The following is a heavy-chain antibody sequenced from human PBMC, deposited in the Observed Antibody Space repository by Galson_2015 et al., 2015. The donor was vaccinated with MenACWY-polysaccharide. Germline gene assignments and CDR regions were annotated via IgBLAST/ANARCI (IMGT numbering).Heavy chain of an antibody. CDR2: ISSDGSST. CDR3: VKDFGRQVFGPAH. J-gene: IGHJ4*02. CDR1: GFTFSSYW. Sequence: SLRLSCAASGFTFSSYWMHWVRQVPGKGLVWVSRISSDGSSTSYADSVKGRFTISRDNSRNTLFLQMTSLRVEDAAVYYCVKDFGRQVFGPAHWGQGTLVTVSS. D-gene: IGHD2-21*01. V-gene: IGHV3-74*01.